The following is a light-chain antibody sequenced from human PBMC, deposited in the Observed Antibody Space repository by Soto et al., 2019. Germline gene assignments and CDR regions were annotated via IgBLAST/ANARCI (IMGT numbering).Light chain of an antibody. Sequence: QMTPSPSTLSASVGDRVTITCRASQSISSWLAWYQQKPGKAPKLLIYKASSLESGVPSRFSGSVSGTEFTLTISSLQPDDFATYYCQQYSTYTPRTFGQGTKVDIK. CDR3: QQYSTYTPRT. V-gene: IGKV1-5*03. CDR1: QSISSW. J-gene: IGKJ1*01. CDR2: KAS.